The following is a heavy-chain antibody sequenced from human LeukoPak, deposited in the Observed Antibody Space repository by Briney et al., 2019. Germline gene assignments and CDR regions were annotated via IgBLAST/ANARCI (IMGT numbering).Heavy chain of an antibody. Sequence: GASVKVSCKASGYTFTSYAMHWARQAPGQRLEWMGWINAGNGNTKYSQKFQGRVTITRDTSASTAYMELSSLRSEGTAVYYCARDLVSSRATGPWGYWGQGTLVTVSS. CDR3: ARDLVSSRATGPWGY. J-gene: IGHJ4*02. V-gene: IGHV1-3*01. CDR1: GYTFTSYA. D-gene: IGHD6-13*01. CDR2: INAGNGNT.